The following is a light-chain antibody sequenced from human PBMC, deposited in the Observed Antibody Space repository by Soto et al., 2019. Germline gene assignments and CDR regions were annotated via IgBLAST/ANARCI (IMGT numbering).Light chain of an antibody. CDR2: DVA. Sequence: IQMTQSPSTLSPSVGERVTITSRASQSVSDWLAWYQQKPGKAPKLLISDVANLESGVPSMFSGSGSGTELILTISSLQPDDFATYYCQQYDSYSWTFDQGTTVELK. CDR1: QSVSDW. CDR3: QQYDSYSWT. V-gene: IGKV1-5*01. J-gene: IGKJ1*01.